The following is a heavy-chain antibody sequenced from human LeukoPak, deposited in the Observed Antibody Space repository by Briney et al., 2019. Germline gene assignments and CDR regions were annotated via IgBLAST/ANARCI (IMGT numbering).Heavy chain of an antibody. CDR3: ASHGGAANPHDYGDYVTLFDY. J-gene: IGHJ4*02. Sequence: GGSLRLSCAASGFTFDDYGMSWVRQAPGKGLEWVSGINWNGGSTGYADSVKGRFTISRDNTKNSLYLQMNSLRAEDTALYYCASHGGAANPHDYGDYVTLFDYWGQGTLVTVSS. D-gene: IGHD4-17*01. CDR1: GFTFDDYG. CDR2: INWNGGST. V-gene: IGHV3-20*04.